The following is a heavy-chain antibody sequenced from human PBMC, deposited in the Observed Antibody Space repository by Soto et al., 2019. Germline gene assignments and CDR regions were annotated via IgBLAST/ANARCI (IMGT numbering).Heavy chain of an antibody. CDR1: GGSISSSSYY. CDR3: AKSSLPLDSGYDYGPVYYFDY. Sequence: TSETLSLTCTVSGGSISSSSYYWGWIRQPPGKGLEWIGSIYYSGSTYHNPSLKSRVTISVDTSKNQFSLKLSSVTAADTAVYYCAKSSLPLDSGYDYGPVYYFDYWGQGTLVTVSS. D-gene: IGHD5-12*01. J-gene: IGHJ4*02. CDR2: IYYSGST. V-gene: IGHV4-39*01.